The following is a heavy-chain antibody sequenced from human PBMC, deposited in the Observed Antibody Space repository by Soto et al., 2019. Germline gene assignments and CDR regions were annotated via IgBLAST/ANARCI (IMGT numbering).Heavy chain of an antibody. D-gene: IGHD3-16*01. Sequence: RASVKVSCKVSGYTFTGYYMHWVRQAPGQGLEWMGWINPNSGGPNYAQKFQGRVTMTRDTSISTAYMELSRLRAEDTAVYYCARDWGADAYNSDYWGRGMLVTVSS. CDR3: ARDWGADAYNSDY. J-gene: IGHJ4*02. V-gene: IGHV1-2*02. CDR2: INPNSGGP. CDR1: GYTFTGYY.